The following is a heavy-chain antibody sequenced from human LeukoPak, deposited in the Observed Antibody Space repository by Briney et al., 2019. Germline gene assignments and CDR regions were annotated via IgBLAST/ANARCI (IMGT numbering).Heavy chain of an antibody. D-gene: IGHD3-3*01. J-gene: IGHJ4*02. Sequence: SETLSLTRSVSGGSISSYYWVWIRQPAGKGLEWIGRIDSSGNTNYNPSLKSRVTMSVDTSKNQFSLKLSSVTAADTAVYYCARFKHYDFWSGYYQSAGYFDYWGQGTLVTVSS. V-gene: IGHV4-4*07. CDR3: ARFKHYDFWSGYYQSAGYFDY. CDR2: IDSSGNT. CDR1: GGSISSYY.